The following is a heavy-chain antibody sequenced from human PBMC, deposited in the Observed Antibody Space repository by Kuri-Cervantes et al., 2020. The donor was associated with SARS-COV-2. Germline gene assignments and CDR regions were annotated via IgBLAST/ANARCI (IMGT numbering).Heavy chain of an antibody. CDR1: WFSLSNARMG. CDR3: AHLYSSSSRFSAFDT. Sequence: SGPTLVKPTETLTLTCTVSWFSLSNARMGVSWIRQPPGKALEWLAHIFSNDEKSYSTSLKSRLTISKDTSKNQVVLTMPNMDPVDTATYYCAHLYSSSSRFSAFDTWGQGTMVTVSS. CDR2: IFSNDEK. V-gene: IGHV2-26*01. J-gene: IGHJ3*02. D-gene: IGHD6-6*01.